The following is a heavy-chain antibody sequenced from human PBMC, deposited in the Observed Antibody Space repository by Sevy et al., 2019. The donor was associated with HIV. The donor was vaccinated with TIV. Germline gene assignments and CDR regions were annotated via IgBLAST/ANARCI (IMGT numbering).Heavy chain of an antibody. J-gene: IGHJ4*02. CDR3: VREYEGGTAAAGGAFDY. CDR1: GFSFSDYY. CDR2: IRQDGSEK. Sequence: GGSLRLSCATSGFSFSDYYMSWVRQAPGKGLEWVANIRQDGSEKYYVDSVKGRFTISRDNAKNSLFLQMNSLRADDTAVYYCVREYEGGTAAAGGAFDYWGQGTLVTVSS. V-gene: IGHV3-7*03. D-gene: IGHD6-13*01.